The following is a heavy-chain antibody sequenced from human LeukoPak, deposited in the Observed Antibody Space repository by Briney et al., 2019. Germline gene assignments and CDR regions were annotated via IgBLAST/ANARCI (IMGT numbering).Heavy chain of an antibody. J-gene: IGHJ4*02. D-gene: IGHD1-26*01. CDR1: GGSISSGDYY. CDR2: IYYSGST. CDR3: ASYSGSYRGYFDY. Sequence: PSETLSLTCTVSGGSISSGDYYWSWIRQPPGKGLEWIGYIYYSGSTYYNPSLKSRVTISVDTSKNQFSLKLSSVTAADTAVYYCASYSGSYRGYFDYWGQGTLVTVSS. V-gene: IGHV4-30-4*08.